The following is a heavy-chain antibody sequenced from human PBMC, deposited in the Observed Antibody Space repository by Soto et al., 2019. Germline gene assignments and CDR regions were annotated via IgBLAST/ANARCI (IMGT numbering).Heavy chain of an antibody. Sequence: GGSLRLSCAASGFTFSSHLMNWVRQAPGKGLVWVSRISGDGRTTSHADSVKGRFTISRDNAKNTLYLQVNSLRVEDTAVYYCARGVPNRSSSSCYFDFWGQGILVTVSS. V-gene: IGHV3-74*01. CDR3: ARGVPNRSSSSCYFDF. CDR1: GFTFSSHL. J-gene: IGHJ4*02. CDR2: ISGDGRTT. D-gene: IGHD2-2*01.